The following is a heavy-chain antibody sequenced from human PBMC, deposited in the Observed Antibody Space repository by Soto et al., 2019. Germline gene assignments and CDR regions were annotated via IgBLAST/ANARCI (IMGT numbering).Heavy chain of an antibody. CDR3: AKNQWGNVFDI. CDR1: GFAFDSYD. Sequence: EVQLLESGGGLVQPGGSLRLSCAASGFAFDSYDMTRVRQAPGKGLEWVSTISKSGATPYYADSVRGRFTISRDNSKNTLHLQMNSLRAEDTALYYCAKNQWGNVFDIWGQGTMLTVSS. D-gene: IGHD3-16*01. J-gene: IGHJ3*02. V-gene: IGHV3-23*01. CDR2: ISKSGATP.